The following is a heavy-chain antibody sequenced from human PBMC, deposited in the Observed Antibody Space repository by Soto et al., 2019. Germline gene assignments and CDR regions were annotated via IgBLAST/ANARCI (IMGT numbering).Heavy chain of an antibody. CDR2: IYYSGST. Sequence: QLQLQESGPGLVKPSETLSLTCTVSGGSISSSSYYWGWIRQPPGKGLEWIGSIYYSGSTYYNPSLKSRVTISVDTSKNQFSLKLSSVTAADTAVYYCARRPVTSHQAFDIWGQGTMVTVSS. V-gene: IGHV4-39*01. CDR1: GGSISSSSYY. J-gene: IGHJ3*02. CDR3: ARRPVTSHQAFDI. D-gene: IGHD4-4*01.